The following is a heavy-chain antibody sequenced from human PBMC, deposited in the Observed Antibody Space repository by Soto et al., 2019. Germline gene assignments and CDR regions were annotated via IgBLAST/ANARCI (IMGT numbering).Heavy chain of an antibody. CDR2: ISGSGGST. Sequence: AGGSLRLSCAASGFTFSSYAMSWVRQAPGKGLEWVSAISGSGGSTYYADSVKGRFTISRDNSKNTLYLQMNSLRAEHTAVYYCARSGAPLAPRSEGGDDCYYCWDVWGQGTTVTVSS. D-gene: IGHD2-21*02. V-gene: IGHV3-23*01. J-gene: IGHJ6*02. CDR3: ARSGAPLAPRSEGGDDCYYCWDV. CDR1: GFTFSSYA.